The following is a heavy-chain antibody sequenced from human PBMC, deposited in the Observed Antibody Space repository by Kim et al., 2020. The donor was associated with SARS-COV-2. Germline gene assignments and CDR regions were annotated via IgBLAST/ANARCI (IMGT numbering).Heavy chain of an antibody. CDR3: AREESSSSDY. CDR2: YN. V-gene: IGHV6-1*01. D-gene: IGHD6-6*01. Sequence: YNDYAVSVKSRRTIHPDTSKNQFSLQLNSVTPEDTAVYYCAREESSSSDYWGQGTLVTVSS. J-gene: IGHJ4*02.